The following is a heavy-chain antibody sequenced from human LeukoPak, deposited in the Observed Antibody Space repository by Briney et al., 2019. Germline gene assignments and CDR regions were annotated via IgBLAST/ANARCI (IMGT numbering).Heavy chain of an antibody. D-gene: IGHD2-2*01. J-gene: IGHJ5*02. V-gene: IGHV4-59*01. CDR3: ARGYCSSTSCYPDP. CDR1: GGSISSYY. Sequence: SETLSLACTVSGGSISSYYWSWIRQPPGKGLEWIGYIYYSGSTNYNPPLKSRVTISVDTSKNQFSLKLSSVTAADTAVHYCARGYCSSTSCYPDPWGQGTLVTVSS. CDR2: IYYSGST.